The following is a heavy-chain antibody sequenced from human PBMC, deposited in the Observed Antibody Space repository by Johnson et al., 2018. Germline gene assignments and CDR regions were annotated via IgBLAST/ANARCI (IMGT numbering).Heavy chain of an antibody. CDR3: ARGRYNWNYESAASLNDAFDI. V-gene: IGHV1-69*04. Sequence: QVQLVQSGAEVKKPGSSVKVSCKASGGTFSSYTISWVRQAPGQGLEWMGRIIPLLGLANYAQKLQGRVTIPADNSTGTAYMELSSLRSEDTAVYYCARGRYNWNYESAASLNDAFDIWGQGTMVTVSS. D-gene: IGHD1-7*01. CDR1: GGTFSSYT. J-gene: IGHJ3*02. CDR2: IIPLLGLA.